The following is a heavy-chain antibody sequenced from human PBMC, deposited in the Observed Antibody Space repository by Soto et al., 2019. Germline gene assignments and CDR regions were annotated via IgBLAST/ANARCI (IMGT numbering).Heavy chain of an antibody. CDR2: ISPGSRYP. CDR3: VRGGGGGLFDP. V-gene: IGHV3-11*06. J-gene: IGHJ5*02. D-gene: IGHD2-15*01. CDR1: GFTFCDSY. Sequence: WGSLRLSCAGSGFTFCDSYISFIRQAPWKGLEWLSYISPGSRYPAYADSVKGRFTISRDNAKRSLYLQMMSLTAEDTAIYYCVRGGGGGLFDPWGQGTMVTVSS.